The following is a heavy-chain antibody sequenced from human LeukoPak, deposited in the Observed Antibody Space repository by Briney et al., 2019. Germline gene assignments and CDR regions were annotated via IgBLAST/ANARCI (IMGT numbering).Heavy chain of an antibody. V-gene: IGHV4-34*01. CDR2: INHSGST. CDR1: GGSFSGYY. CDR3: ARRADSSGWYWDY. Sequence: SETLSLICAVYGGSFSGYYWRWIRQPPGKGLEWIGEINHSGSTNYNPSLKSRVTISVDTSKNQFSLKLSSVTAADTAVYYCARRADSSGWYWDYWGQGTLVTVSS. J-gene: IGHJ4*02. D-gene: IGHD6-19*01.